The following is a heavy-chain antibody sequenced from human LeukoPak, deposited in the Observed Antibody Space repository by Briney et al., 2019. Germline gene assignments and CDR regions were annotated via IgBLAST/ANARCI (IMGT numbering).Heavy chain of an antibody. V-gene: IGHV4-39*01. J-gene: IGHJ3*02. CDR3: ARRVEAAAGIHDAFDI. Sequence: PSETLSLTCTVSGGSISSSSYYWGWIRQPPGKGLEWIGSIYYRGSTYYNPSLKSRVTISVDTSKNQFSLKLSSVTAADTAVYYCARRVEAAAGIHDAFDIWGQGTMVTVSS. CDR2: IYYRGST. CDR1: GGSISSSSYY. D-gene: IGHD6-13*01.